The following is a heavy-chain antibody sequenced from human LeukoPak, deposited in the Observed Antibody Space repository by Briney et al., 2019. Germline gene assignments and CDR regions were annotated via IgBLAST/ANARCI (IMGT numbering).Heavy chain of an antibody. Sequence: SSETLSLTCTVSGGSISSSSYYWGWIRQPPGKGLEWIGSIYYSGSTYYNPSLKSRVTMSVDTSKNQFSLKLSSVTAADTAVYYCARDQKGYCSSTSCYKYNWFDPWGQGTLVTVSS. V-gene: IGHV4-39*07. J-gene: IGHJ5*02. CDR2: IYYSGST. CDR3: ARDQKGYCSSTSCYKYNWFDP. CDR1: GGSISSSSYY. D-gene: IGHD2-2*02.